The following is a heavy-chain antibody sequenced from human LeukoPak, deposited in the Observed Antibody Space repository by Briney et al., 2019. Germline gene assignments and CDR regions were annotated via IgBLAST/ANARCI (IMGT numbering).Heavy chain of an antibody. D-gene: IGHD3-10*01. CDR1: GGSINSYY. CDR3: ARVFDSGSQAYFYYMDV. J-gene: IGHJ6*03. CDR2: IYYSGST. Sequence: PSETLSLTCTVSGGSINSYYWSWIRQPPGKGLEWIGYIYYSGSTNYSPSLKSRVTMSVDTSKNQLSLKVSSVTAADTAVYYCARVFDSGSQAYFYYMDVWGKGTTVIISS. V-gene: IGHV4-59*01.